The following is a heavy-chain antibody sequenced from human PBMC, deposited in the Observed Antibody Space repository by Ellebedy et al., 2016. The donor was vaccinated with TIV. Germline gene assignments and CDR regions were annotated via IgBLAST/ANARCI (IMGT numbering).Heavy chain of an antibody. J-gene: IGHJ4*02. Sequence: GESLKISXAASGFTFSSYAMSWVRQAPGKGLEWVAVIWYDGSNKYYADSVKGRFTISRDNSKNTLYLQMNSLRAEDTAVYYCARGDYDFWSAASYYFDYWGQGTLVTVSS. CDR2: IWYDGSNK. CDR3: ARGDYDFWSAASYYFDY. V-gene: IGHV3-33*08. D-gene: IGHD3-3*01. CDR1: GFTFSSYA.